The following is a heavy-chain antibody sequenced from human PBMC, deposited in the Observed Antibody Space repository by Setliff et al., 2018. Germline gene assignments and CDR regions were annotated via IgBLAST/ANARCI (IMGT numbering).Heavy chain of an antibody. J-gene: IGHJ4*02. CDR2: IYNIGET. CDR3: ARDQGSYGYRAFDF. D-gene: IGHD5-18*01. CDR1: GLTVSNDF. Sequence: GGSLRLSCVVSGLTVSNDFMGWVRQAPGKGLEWVSVIYNIGETRYADSVKGRFTISRDNSKNSLYLQMNSLRAEDTAVYYCARDQGSYGYRAFDFWGQGTLVTVSS. V-gene: IGHV3-66*01.